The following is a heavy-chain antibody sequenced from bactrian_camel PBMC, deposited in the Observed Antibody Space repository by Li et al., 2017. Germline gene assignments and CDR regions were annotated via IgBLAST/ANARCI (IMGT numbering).Heavy chain of an antibody. J-gene: IGHJ6*01. CDR2: IDSVGST. CDR1: AVTGGSRFC. CDR3: AASRYAGVSCRSTDFGY. D-gene: IGHD1*01. Sequence: DVQLVESGGGSVQSGGSLRLSCSLSAVTGGSRFCLGWLRQAPGQKREGVAIIDSVGSTNYADSVKGRFTISQDNDEDTLSLQMNSLKFEDTAMYYCAASRYAGVSCRSTDFGYWGQGTQVTVS. V-gene: IGHV3S67*01.